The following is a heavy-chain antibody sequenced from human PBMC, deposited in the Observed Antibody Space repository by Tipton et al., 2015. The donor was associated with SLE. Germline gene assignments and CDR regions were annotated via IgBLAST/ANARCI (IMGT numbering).Heavy chain of an antibody. CDR1: YYSFKSDYY. CDR3: ARGFASTWYDPWRWFDP. D-gene: IGHD6-13*01. J-gene: IGHJ5*02. Sequence: TLSLTCIVSYYSFKSDYYWGWVRQPPGGGLEWISTSYHGGNVYYNPSLNSRVTISMDRSKNQFSVKLNSVTAADTAVYYCARGFASTWYDPWRWFDPWGQGTLVTVSS. V-gene: IGHV4-38-2*02. CDR2: SYHGGNV.